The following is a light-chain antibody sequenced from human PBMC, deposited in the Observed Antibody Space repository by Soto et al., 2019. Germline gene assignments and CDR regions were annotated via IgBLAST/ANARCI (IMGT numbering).Light chain of an antibody. CDR1: QSISSY. CDR3: QQSYSTPRYT. V-gene: IGKV1-39*01. Sequence: DIQMTQSPSSLSASVGDRVTITCRASQSISSYLNWHQQKPGKAPKLLIYAASSLQSAVPSRFSGSGSGTDFTLTISSLQPEDFAAYYCQQSYSTPRYTFGQGTKLEIK. J-gene: IGKJ2*01. CDR2: AAS.